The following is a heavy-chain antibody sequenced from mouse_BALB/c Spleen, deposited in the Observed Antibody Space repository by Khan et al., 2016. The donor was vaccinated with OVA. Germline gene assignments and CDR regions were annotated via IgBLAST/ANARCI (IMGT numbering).Heavy chain of an antibody. J-gene: IGHJ2*01. CDR1: GFSLTSYG. CDR2: IWAGGST. V-gene: IGHV2-9*02. Sequence: QVQLKQSGPGLVAPSQSLSITCTVSGFSLTSYGVHWVRQPPGKGLEWLGVIWAGGSTNYNSALVSRLSISKDNSKSQVFLKMNRLQTDDTAVYYCARLEDIWGQGTTLTVSS. D-gene: IGHD1-3*01. CDR3: ARLEDI.